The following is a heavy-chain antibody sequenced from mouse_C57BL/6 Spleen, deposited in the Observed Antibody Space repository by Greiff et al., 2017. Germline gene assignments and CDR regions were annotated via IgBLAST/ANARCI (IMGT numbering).Heavy chain of an antibody. J-gene: IGHJ4*01. V-gene: IGHV5-4*03. D-gene: IGHD1-1*01. CDR2: ISDGGSYT. CDR1: GFTFSSYA. CDR3: ARGAGITTSPAMDY. Sequence: DVKLQESGGGLVKPGGSLKLSCAASGFTFSSYAMSWVRQTPEKRLEWVATISDGGSYTYYPDNVKGRFTISRDNAKNNLYLQMSHLKSEDTAMYYCARGAGITTSPAMDYWGQGTSVTVSS.